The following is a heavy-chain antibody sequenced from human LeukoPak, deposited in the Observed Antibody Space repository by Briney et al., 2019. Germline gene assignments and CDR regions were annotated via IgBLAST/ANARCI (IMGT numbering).Heavy chain of an antibody. CDR3: ARDGYYDFWSGYSRSLYYYYYGMDV. D-gene: IGHD3-3*01. J-gene: IGHJ6*02. CDR2: IIPIFGTA. Sequence: SVKVSCKASGGTFSSYAISWVRQAPGQGLEWMGGIIPIFGTANYAQKFQGRVTITADESTSTAYMELSSLRSEDTAVYYCARDGYYDFWSGYSRSLYYYYYGMDVWGQETTVTVSS. CDR1: GGTFSSYA. V-gene: IGHV1-69*13.